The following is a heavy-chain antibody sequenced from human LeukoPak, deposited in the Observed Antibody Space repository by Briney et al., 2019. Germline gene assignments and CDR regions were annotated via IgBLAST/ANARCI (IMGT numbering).Heavy chain of an antibody. CDR1: GFSFSNYW. V-gene: IGHV3-7*04. Sequence: EGSLRLSCAASGFSFSNYWMSWVRQAPGKGLEWVANIKQDGSEKYYVDSVKGRFTISRDNAKNSLFLQMNSLRAEDTAVYYCARDQWQWLGHFDYWGQGTLVTVSS. D-gene: IGHD6-19*01. CDR3: ARDQWQWLGHFDY. J-gene: IGHJ4*02. CDR2: IKQDGSEK.